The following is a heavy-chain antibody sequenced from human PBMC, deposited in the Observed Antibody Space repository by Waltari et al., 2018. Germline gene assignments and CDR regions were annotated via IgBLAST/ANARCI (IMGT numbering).Heavy chain of an antibody. Sequence: QLQLQQSGPGLVTPSESLSLTCAVSGDSVNIYYWWRWARQSPGKGLVGIGQIHGSGKTNYNPSLESRVTVSMDTSNNQFSLKLTSPTAADTAVYYCARDRGRGLYLDSWGQGTLVTVSP. D-gene: IGHD1-26*01. CDR2: IHGSGKT. J-gene: IGHJ4*02. V-gene: IGHV4-4*02. CDR1: GDSVNIYYW. CDR3: ARDRGRGLYLDS.